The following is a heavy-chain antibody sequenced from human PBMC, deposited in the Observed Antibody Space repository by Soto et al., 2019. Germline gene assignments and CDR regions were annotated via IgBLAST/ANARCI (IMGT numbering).Heavy chain of an antibody. CDR2: INHSGST. CDR3: ARAPYSSGWSLFPYYYYGMDV. V-gene: IGHV4-34*01. D-gene: IGHD6-19*01. J-gene: IGHJ6*02. Sequence: LETLSLTCAVYGGSFSGYYWSWIRQPPGKGLEWIGEINHSGSTNYNPSLKSRVTISVDTSKNQFSLKLSSVTAADTAVYYCARAPYSSGWSLFPYYYYGMDVWGQGTTVTVSS. CDR1: GGSFSGYY.